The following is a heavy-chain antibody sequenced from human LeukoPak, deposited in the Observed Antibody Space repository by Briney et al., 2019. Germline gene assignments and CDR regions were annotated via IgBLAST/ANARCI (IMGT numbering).Heavy chain of an antibody. CDR1: GYSISSGYY. D-gene: IGHD1-26*01. Sequence: SETLSLTCTVSGYSISSGYYWGWIRQPPGKGLEWIGSIYYSGSTYYNPSLKSRVTISVDTSKNQFSLKLSSVTAADTAVYYCARCLGGADAFDIWGQGTMVTVSS. CDR3: ARCLGGADAFDI. CDR2: IYYSGST. J-gene: IGHJ3*02. V-gene: IGHV4-38-2*02.